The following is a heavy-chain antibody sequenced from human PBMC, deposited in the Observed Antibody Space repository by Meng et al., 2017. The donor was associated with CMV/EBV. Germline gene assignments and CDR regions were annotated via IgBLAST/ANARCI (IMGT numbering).Heavy chain of an antibody. V-gene: IGHV4-39*07. CDR2: IYYSGST. Sequence: SETLSLTCTVSGGSISSSSYYWGWIRQPPGTGLEWIGSIYYSGSTYYNPSLKSRVTISVDTSKNQFSLKLSSVTAADTAVYYCARVKAGTIAAAGPTNYYFDYWGQGTLVTVSS. CDR3: ARVKAGTIAAAGPTNYYFDY. CDR1: GGSISSSSYY. J-gene: IGHJ4*02. D-gene: IGHD6-13*01.